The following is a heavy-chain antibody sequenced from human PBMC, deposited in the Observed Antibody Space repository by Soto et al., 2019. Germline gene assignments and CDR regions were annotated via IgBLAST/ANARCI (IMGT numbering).Heavy chain of an antibody. CDR2: INSDGSVS. CDR3: ARGDCVGGTCYSLAGSFYYYMDV. J-gene: IGHJ6*03. CDR1: GFTFSNYW. D-gene: IGHD2-15*01. Sequence: EVQLVESGGGLVQPGGSLRLSCAASGFTFSNYWMYWVRQAPGKGLEWVSRINSDGSVSSYADSVKDRLTIYRDNVKNTLYLQMDSLRAEDTAVYYCARGDCVGGTCYSLAGSFYYYMDVWGKGTTVTVFS. V-gene: IGHV3-74*02.